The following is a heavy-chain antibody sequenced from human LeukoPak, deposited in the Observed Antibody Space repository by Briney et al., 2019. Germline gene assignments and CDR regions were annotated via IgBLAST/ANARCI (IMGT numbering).Heavy chain of an antibody. J-gene: IGHJ4*02. Sequence: GGSLRLSCAASGFTFSSYWMHWVRQAPGKGLVWVSRINSDGSTTSYADSVKGRFTISRDSAKNTLFLQMNSLRAEETAVYYCASMMNYQHDYWGQGILVTVSS. V-gene: IGHV3-74*01. CDR3: ASMMNYQHDY. CDR2: INSDGSTT. CDR1: GFTFSSYW. D-gene: IGHD1-7*01.